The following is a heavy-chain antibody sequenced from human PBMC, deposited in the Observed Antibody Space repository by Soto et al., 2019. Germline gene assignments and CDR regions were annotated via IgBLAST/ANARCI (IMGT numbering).Heavy chain of an antibody. D-gene: IGHD6-19*01. CDR2: ISWNSGSI. CDR1: GFTFSSYA. Sequence: EVQVLESGGGLVQPGGSLRLSCAASGFTFSSYAMSWVRQAPGKGLEWVSGISWNSGSIGYADSVKGRFTISRDNAKNSLYLQMNSLRAEDTALYYCAKDVIAVAGTGYFDYWGQGTLVTVSS. J-gene: IGHJ4*02. CDR3: AKDVIAVAGTGYFDY. V-gene: IGHV3-9*01.